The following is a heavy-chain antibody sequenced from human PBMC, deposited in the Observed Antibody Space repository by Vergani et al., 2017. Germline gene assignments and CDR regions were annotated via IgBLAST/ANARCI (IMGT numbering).Heavy chain of an antibody. CDR3: ARDRGNSGDYNFDY. J-gene: IGHJ4*02. V-gene: IGHV3-53*02. CDR1: GFTVSSNY. D-gene: IGHD1-26*01. CDR2: IYSGGST. Sequence: EVQLVETGGGLIQPGGSLRLSCAASGFTVSSNYMSWVRQAPGKGLEWVSVIYSGGSTYYADSVKGRFTISRDNSKNTLYLQMNSLRAEDTAVYYCARDRGNSGDYNFDYWGQGTLVTVSS.